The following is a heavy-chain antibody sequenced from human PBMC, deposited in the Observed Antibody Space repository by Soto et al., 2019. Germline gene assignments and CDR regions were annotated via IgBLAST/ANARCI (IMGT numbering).Heavy chain of an antibody. V-gene: IGHV4-31*03. Sequence: PSETLSFTCTVSGGSISSGGYYWSWIRQHPGKGLEWIGYIYYSGSTYYNPSLKSRVTISVDTSKNQFSLKLSSVTAADTAVYYCARDSSRTVSYYYYCGMNVWGQGTTVTVSS. J-gene: IGHJ6*02. CDR1: GGSISSGGYY. CDR3: ARDSSRTVSYYYYCGMNV. CDR2: IYYSGST. D-gene: IGHD4-17*01.